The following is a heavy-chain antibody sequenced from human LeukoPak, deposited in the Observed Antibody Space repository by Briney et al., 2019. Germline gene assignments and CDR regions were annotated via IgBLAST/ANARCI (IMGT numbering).Heavy chain of an antibody. Sequence: GGSLRLSCAASGFTFSSYGMHWVRQAPGKGLEWVAVIWYGGSNKYYADSVKGRFTISRDNSKNTLYLQMNSLRAEDTAVYYCAKEAVPAATSGYFDYWGQGTLVTVSS. CDR2: IWYGGSNK. CDR3: AKEAVPAATSGYFDY. CDR1: GFTFSSYG. J-gene: IGHJ4*02. D-gene: IGHD2-2*01. V-gene: IGHV3-30*02.